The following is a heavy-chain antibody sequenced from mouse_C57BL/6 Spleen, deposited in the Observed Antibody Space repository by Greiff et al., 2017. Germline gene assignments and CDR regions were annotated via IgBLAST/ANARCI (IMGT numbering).Heavy chain of an antibody. D-gene: IGHD2-4*01. CDR1: GFTFSSYC. CDR3: TRQSYYYAWFAY. Sequence: EVQGVESGGDLVKPGGSLKLSCAASGFTFSSYCMSWVRQTPDKRLEWVATISSGGSYTYYPQSVKGRFTFSIDNAKTTLYLQRSSLKSEDTAMYYCTRQSYYYAWFAYWGQGTLVTVSA. J-gene: IGHJ3*01. CDR2: ISSGGSYT. V-gene: IGHV5-6*01.